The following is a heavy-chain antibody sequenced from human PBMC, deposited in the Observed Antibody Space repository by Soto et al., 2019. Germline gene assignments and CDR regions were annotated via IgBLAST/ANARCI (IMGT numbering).Heavy chain of an antibody. J-gene: IGHJ4*02. CDR3: AKGNSPAL. Sequence: EVQRLESGGGLVQPGGSLRLSCAASGFSFSNSAMSWVRQATGKGLEWVSAISDSGGSTYYTDSVKGRFTVSRDNSKNTLWLQINSLRADDAAIYYCAKGNSPALWCQGILVTVAT. CDR1: GFSFSNSA. V-gene: IGHV3-23*01. D-gene: IGHD1-1*01. CDR2: ISDSGGST.